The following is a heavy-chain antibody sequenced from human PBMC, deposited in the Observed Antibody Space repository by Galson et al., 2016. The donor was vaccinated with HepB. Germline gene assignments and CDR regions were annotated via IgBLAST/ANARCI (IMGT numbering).Heavy chain of an antibody. CDR2: TYYRSKWYN. V-gene: IGHV6-1*01. CDR1: GDSVSSNSVA. Sequence: CAISGDSVSSNSVAWNWIRQSPSRGLEWLGRTYYRSKWYNDYAVSVKSRITINPDTSKNQFSLQLNSVTPEDTALYYCARDRNFKLTWIQLRKRGTGDGSEYWGQGTLGTV. J-gene: IGHJ4*02. CDR3: ARDRNFKLTWIQLRKRGTGDGSEY. D-gene: IGHD5-18*01.